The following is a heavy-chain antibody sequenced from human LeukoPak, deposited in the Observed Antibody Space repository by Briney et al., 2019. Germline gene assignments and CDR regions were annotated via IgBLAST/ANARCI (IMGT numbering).Heavy chain of an antibody. V-gene: IGHV3-21*01. Sequence: GGSLRLSCAASGFTFSSYSMSWVRQAPGKGLEWVSSISSSSSYISYADSMKGRFTTSRDNAKNSLYLQMNSLRAEDTAVYYCARDRSQTVTNADSFDYWGQGTLVTVSS. J-gene: IGHJ4*02. CDR1: GFTFSSYS. CDR3: ARDRSQTVTNADSFDY. CDR2: ISSSSSYI. D-gene: IGHD4-17*01.